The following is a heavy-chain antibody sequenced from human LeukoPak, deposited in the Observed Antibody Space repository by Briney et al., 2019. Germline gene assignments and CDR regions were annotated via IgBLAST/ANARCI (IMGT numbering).Heavy chain of an antibody. Sequence: QPGGSLRLSCAVSGFSVTNNHMSWVRQAPGKGLEWVSVFYVGGATYYADSVKGRFTISRDNSENTLYLQMKSLRAEDTAVYYCARGDGYNFFDYWGQGTLVTVSS. CDR2: FYVGGAT. CDR3: ARGDGYNFFDY. CDR1: GFSVTNNH. V-gene: IGHV3-53*01. D-gene: IGHD5-24*01. J-gene: IGHJ4*02.